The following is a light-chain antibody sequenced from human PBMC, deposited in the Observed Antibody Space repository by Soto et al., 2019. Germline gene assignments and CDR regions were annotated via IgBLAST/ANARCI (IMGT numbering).Light chain of an antibody. J-gene: IGKJ1*01. CDR3: LQYRYWPRT. V-gene: IGKV3-15*01. CDR1: QSVGRN. Sequence: TVMTQSPATLSVSPGEGATVSCRTRQSVGRNLAWYQQKPGQAPRLLIYDASTRATGMPARFSGGGSGTEFTLNIDSLQSEDFAVYYCLQYRYWPRTFGQGNKVEIK. CDR2: DAS.